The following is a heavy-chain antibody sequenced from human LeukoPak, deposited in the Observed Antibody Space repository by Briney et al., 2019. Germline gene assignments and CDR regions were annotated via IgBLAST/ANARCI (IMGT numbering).Heavy chain of an antibody. D-gene: IGHD3-10*01. CDR2: ISISSTTI. J-gene: IGHJ4*02. Sequence: GGSQRLSCAASGFTFSSYNMNWVRQAPGKGLEWVSYISISSTTIYYADSVKGRFTTSRDNAKNSLYLQMNSLRDEDTAVYYCARDRWFGESRYFDYWGQGTLVTVSS. CDR3: ARDRWFGESRYFDY. V-gene: IGHV3-48*02. CDR1: GFTFSSYN.